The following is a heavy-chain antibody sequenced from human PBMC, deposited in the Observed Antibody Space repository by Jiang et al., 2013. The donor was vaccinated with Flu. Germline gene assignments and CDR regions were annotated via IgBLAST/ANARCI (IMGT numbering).Heavy chain of an antibody. V-gene: IGHV5-51*01. Sequence: VQLVESGAEVKKPGESLKISCKGSGYSFTSYWIGWVRQMPGKGLEWMGIIYPGDSDTRYSPSFQGQVTISADKSISAAYLQWSSLKASDTAMYYCASTGGYCSSTSCYPDYWGQGTLVTVSS. CDR3: ASTGGYCSSTSCYPDY. J-gene: IGHJ4*02. CDR1: GYSFTSYW. D-gene: IGHD2-2*01. CDR2: IYPGDSDT.